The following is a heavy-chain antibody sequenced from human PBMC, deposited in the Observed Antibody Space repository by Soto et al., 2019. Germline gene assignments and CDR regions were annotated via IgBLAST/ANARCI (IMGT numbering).Heavy chain of an antibody. D-gene: IGHD5-18*01. CDR3: ARARGYSYCSFYYYYGMDV. J-gene: IGHJ6*02. Sequence: ASVKVSCKASGYTYTSYAMHWVRQAPGQRLEWMGWINAGNGNTKYSQKFQGRVTITRDTSASTAYMELSSLRSEDTAVYYCARARGYSYCSFYYYYGMDVWGRRTTVTGSS. CDR2: INAGNGNT. CDR1: GYTYTSYA. V-gene: IGHV1-3*01.